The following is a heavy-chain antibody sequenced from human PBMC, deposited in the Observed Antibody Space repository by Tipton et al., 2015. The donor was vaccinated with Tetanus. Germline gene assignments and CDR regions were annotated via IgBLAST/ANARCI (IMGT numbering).Heavy chain of an antibody. Sequence: TLSLTCAVSGVSMRNGGYSWSWIRQSPGKGLEWIGYGYHSGGSYYNPSLKSRVTMSVDLSNNQFSLSLSSVTAADTAVYYCARAPYNSPGKFYFDDWGQGILVTVSA. CDR2: GYHSGGS. D-gene: IGHD5-24*01. V-gene: IGHV4-30-2*06. CDR1: GVSMRNGGYS. J-gene: IGHJ4*02. CDR3: ARAPYNSPGKFYFDD.